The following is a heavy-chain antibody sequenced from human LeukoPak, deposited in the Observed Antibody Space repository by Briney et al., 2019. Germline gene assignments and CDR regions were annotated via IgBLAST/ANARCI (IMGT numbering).Heavy chain of an antibody. D-gene: IGHD6-6*01. Sequence: SETLSLTCTVSGGSISSYYWSWIRQPPGKGLEWIGYIYYSGSTNYNPSLKSRVTISVDTSKNQFSLKLSSVTAADTAVYYCARRAAARSYYYYMDVWGKGTTVTVSS. CDR1: GGSISSYY. J-gene: IGHJ6*03. V-gene: IGHV4-59*08. CDR2: IYYSGST. CDR3: ARRAAARSYYYYMDV.